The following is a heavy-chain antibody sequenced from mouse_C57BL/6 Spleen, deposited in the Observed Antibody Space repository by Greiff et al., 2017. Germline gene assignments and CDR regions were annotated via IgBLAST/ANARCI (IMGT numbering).Heavy chain of an antibody. CDR1: GYSFTGYY. J-gene: IGHJ3*01. CDR2: INPSTGGT. D-gene: IGHD2-13*01. CDR3: ARSGLPVCDY. V-gene: IGHV1-42*01. Sequence: EVQLQQSGPELVKPGASVKISCKASGYSFTGYYMNWVKQSPEKSLEWIGEINPSTGGTTYNQKFKAKATLTVDKSSSTAYMQLKSLTSEDSAVYYCARSGLPVCDYWGQGTLVTVSA.